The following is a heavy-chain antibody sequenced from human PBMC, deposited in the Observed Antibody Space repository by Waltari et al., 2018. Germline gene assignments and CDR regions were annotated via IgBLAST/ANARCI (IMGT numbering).Heavy chain of an antibody. V-gene: IGHV3-30*18. Sequence: QVQLVESGGGVVQPGRSLRLSCAASGCPFSSYGMHWVRQAPGKGLEWVAVISYDGSNKYYADSVKGRFTISRDNSKNTLYLQMNSLRAEDTAVYYCAKDRRVDSRKSFDYWGQGTLVTVSS. CDR3: AKDRRVDSRKSFDY. CDR2: ISYDGSNK. CDR1: GCPFSSYG. D-gene: IGHD3-9*01. J-gene: IGHJ4*02.